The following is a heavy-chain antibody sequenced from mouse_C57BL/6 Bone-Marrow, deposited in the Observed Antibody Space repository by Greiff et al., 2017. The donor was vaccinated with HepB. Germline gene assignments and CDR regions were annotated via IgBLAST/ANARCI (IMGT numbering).Heavy chain of an antibody. Sequence: EVMLVESGEGLVKPGGSLKLSCAASGFTFSSYAMSWVRQTPEKRLEWVAYISSGGDYIYYADTVKGRFTISRDNARNTLYLQMSSLKSEDTAMYDCTRESYYSNPNYAMDYWGQGTSVTVSA. V-gene: IGHV5-9-1*02. CDR3: TRESYYSNPNYAMDY. CDR1: GFTFSSYA. D-gene: IGHD2-12*01. CDR2: ISSGGDYI. J-gene: IGHJ4*01.